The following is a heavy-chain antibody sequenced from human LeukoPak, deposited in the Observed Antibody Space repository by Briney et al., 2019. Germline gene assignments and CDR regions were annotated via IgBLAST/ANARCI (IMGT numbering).Heavy chain of an antibody. CDR3: ARTRFGELLGAFDI. CDR2: IYSGGST. CDR1: GFTVSSNY. D-gene: IGHD3-10*01. V-gene: IGHV3-53*01. Sequence: GGSLRLSCAASGFTVSSNYMSWVRQAPGKGPEWVSVIYSGGSTCYADSVKGRFTISRDNSKNTLYLQMNSLRAEDTAVYYCARTRFGELLGAFDIWGQGTMVTVSS. J-gene: IGHJ3*02.